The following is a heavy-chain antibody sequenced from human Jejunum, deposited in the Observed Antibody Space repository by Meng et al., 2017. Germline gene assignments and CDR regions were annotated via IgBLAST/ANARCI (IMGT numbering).Heavy chain of an antibody. CDR1: GFSITDHW. CDR2: IDPHGSDP. Sequence: EGLLVQPGGVLVPPGGSLRLSCTASGFSITDHWMHWVRQGPGKGPVWVSRIDPHGSDPTYADSVKGRFTISRDNAKNTVYLQMNSLRAEDSAFYYCTNDRLKHWGQGALVTVSS. J-gene: IGHJ1*01. V-gene: IGHV3-74*03. CDR3: TNDRLKH. D-gene: IGHD1-1*01.